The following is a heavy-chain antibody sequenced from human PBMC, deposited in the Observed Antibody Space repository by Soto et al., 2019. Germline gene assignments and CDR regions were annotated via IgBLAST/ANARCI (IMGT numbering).Heavy chain of an antibody. J-gene: IGHJ4*02. CDR2: IYYSGTT. Sequence: QVQLQESGPGLVKPSQTLSLTCNVSGDSINTSGHYWSWIRQLAGTALELIGFIYYSGTTYYNPSLKSWVTTSVPSSKIQFSLNLSAVTVADTAVDYCARSAVGATQSGLDSWGQGTQVTVSS. D-gene: IGHD1-26*01. CDR1: GDSINTSGHY. CDR3: ARSAVGATQSGLDS. V-gene: IGHV4-31*03.